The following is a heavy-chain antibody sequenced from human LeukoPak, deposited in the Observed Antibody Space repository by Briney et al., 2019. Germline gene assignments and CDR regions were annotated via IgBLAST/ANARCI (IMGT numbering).Heavy chain of an antibody. V-gene: IGHV5-51*01. CDR3: ARLRKYYCSGDSCYYFEY. CDR2: IYPGDSDT. Sequence: GESLKISCKGSGYSLTSYWNGWVRQMPGKGLEWMVIIYPGDSDTRYSRSFQGQVTISDDKSISTAYMQWSSLKASDTAMYYCARLRKYYCSGDSCYYFEYWGQGTLVTVSS. J-gene: IGHJ4*02. CDR1: GYSLTSYW. D-gene: IGHD2-15*01.